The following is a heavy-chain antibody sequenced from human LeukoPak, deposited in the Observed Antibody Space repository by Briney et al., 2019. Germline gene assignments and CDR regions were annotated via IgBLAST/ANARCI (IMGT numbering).Heavy chain of an antibody. CDR1: DGSISSSSYY. V-gene: IGHV4-39*01. D-gene: IGHD2-21*01. CDR2: IHYSGST. CDR3: ARHGRDAYYYYYYMDV. Sequence: SETLSLTCTASDGSISSSSYYWGWIRQPPGKGLEWIGSIHYSGSTYYKPSLKSRVTISVDTPKNQFSLNLNSVTAADTAVYYCARHGRDAYYYYYYMDVWGKGTTVTVSS. J-gene: IGHJ6*03.